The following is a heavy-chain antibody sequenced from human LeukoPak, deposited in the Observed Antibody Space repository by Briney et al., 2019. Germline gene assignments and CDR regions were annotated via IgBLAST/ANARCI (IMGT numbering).Heavy chain of an antibody. Sequence: GESLKISCKGSGYSFTSYWIVWVRQMPGKGLEWMGIIYPGDSDTRYSPSFQGQVTISADKSISTAYLQWSSLKASDTAMYYCARFRGPYDSSGYYFAYFDYWGQGTLVTVSS. CDR2: IYPGDSDT. D-gene: IGHD3-22*01. CDR3: ARFRGPYDSSGYYFAYFDY. CDR1: GYSFTSYW. J-gene: IGHJ4*02. V-gene: IGHV5-51*01.